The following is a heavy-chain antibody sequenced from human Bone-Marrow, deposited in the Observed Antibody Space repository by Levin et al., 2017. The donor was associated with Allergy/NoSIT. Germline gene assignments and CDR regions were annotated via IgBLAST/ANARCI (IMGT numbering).Heavy chain of an antibody. Sequence: SQTLSLTCVVSGYSISNGYYWGWIRQPPGKGLEWIGNVFHTGNTDYNPSLKSRVTISVDTSKNQFSLKLRSVTAADTAVYYCARENGARPDTDYWGQGTLVTVSS. CDR2: VFHTGNT. CDR1: GYSISNGYY. CDR3: ARENGARPDTDY. V-gene: IGHV4-38-2*02. J-gene: IGHJ4*02. D-gene: IGHD6-6*01.